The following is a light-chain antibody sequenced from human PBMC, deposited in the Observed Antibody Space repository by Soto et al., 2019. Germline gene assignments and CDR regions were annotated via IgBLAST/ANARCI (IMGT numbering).Light chain of an antibody. CDR1: SSDVGGYNY. Sequence: QSALTQPRSVSGSPGQSVTISCTGTSSDVGGYNYVSWYQQHPGKAPKLMIYDVSKRPSGVPDRFSGSKSGNTASLTISGLQAEDEAAYYCSSYAGSYTYVFGTGTKVT. CDR3: SSYAGSYTYV. CDR2: DVS. V-gene: IGLV2-11*01. J-gene: IGLJ1*01.